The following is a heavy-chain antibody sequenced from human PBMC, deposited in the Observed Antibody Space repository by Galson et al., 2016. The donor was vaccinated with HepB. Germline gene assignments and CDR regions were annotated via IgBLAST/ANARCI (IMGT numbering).Heavy chain of an antibody. D-gene: IGHD3-10*01. Sequence: SETLSLTCAVSGGSFSSYYWSWIRQPPGETLEWIGHIYYSGTTDYNPSLKSRVTLSIDTSKTQFSLSLGSMTTADTAIYYCARVVPGFSHFDYWGQGIPVIVSS. J-gene: IGHJ4*02. V-gene: IGHV4-59*01. CDR3: ARVVPGFSHFDY. CDR2: IYYSGTT. CDR1: GGSFSSYY.